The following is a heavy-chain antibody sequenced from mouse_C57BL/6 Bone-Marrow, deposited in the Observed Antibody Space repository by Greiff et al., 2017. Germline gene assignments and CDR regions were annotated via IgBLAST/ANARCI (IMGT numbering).Heavy chain of an antibody. CDR1: GFSLTSYG. D-gene: IGHD2-1*01. V-gene: IGHV2-2*01. J-gene: IGHJ4*01. CDR2: IWSGGST. CDR3: ARNRVIYYGYYAMDY. Sequence: VQLQQSGPGLVQPSQSLSITCTVSGFSLTSYGVHWVRQSPGKGLEWLGVIWSGGSTDYNAAFISRLSISKDNSKSQVFFKMNSLQADDTAIYYCARNRVIYYGYYAMDYWGQGTSVTVSS.